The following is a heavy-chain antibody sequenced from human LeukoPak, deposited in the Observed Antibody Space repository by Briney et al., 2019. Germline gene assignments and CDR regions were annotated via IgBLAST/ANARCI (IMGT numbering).Heavy chain of an antibody. D-gene: IGHD2-15*01. J-gene: IGHJ4*02. CDR1: GGSISSGDYY. V-gene: IGHV4-30-4*01. CDR3: ARDEGGYCSGGSCYVF. CDR2: IYYSGST. Sequence: SETLSLTCTVSGGSISSGDYYWSWIRQPPGKGLEWIGYIYYSGSTCYNPSLKSRVTMSIDTSKNQFSLKLSSVTAADTAVYYCARDEGGYCSGGSCYVFWGQGTLVTVSS.